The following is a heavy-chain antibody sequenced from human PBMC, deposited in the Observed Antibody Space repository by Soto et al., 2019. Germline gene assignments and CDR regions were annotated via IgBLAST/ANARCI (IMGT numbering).Heavy chain of an antibody. V-gene: IGHV1-69*13. D-gene: IGHD6-6*01. Sequence: SVKVSCKASGGTFSSYAISWVRQAPGQGLEWMGGIIPIFGTANYAQKFQGRVTITADEPTSTAYMELSSLRSEDTAVYYCARELSIAARFGYWGQGTLVTVSS. CDR1: GGTFSSYA. CDR3: ARELSIAARFGY. J-gene: IGHJ4*02. CDR2: IIPIFGTA.